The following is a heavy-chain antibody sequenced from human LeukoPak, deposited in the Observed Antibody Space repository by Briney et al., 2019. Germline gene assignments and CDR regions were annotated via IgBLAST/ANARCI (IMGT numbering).Heavy chain of an antibody. CDR2: IYPGDSDT. J-gene: IGHJ3*02. CDR1: GYSFTSYW. Sequence: GESLKISCKGSGYSFTSYWIGWVRQMPGKGLEWMGIIYPGDSDTRYSPSFQGQVTISADKSISTAYLQWSSLKASDTAMYYCARHVDPIGIELWPAFDIWGQGTMVTVSS. V-gene: IGHV5-51*01. CDR3: ARHVDPIGIELWPAFDI. D-gene: IGHD5-18*01.